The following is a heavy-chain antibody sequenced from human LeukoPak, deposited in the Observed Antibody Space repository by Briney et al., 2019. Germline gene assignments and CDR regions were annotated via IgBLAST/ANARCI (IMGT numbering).Heavy chain of an antibody. J-gene: IGHJ6*03. CDR2: ISSRSSYI. D-gene: IGHD3-10*01. CDR1: GFTFSSYS. CDR3: SRDPEPTNYNYYYYYYMDV. V-gene: IGHV3-21*01. Sequence: GGSLRLSCAASGFTFSSYSMNWVRQAPGKGLEWVSSISSRSSYIHYADSVKGRFTISRDNARNSLYLQMNSLRAEDTAVYYCSRDPEPTNYNYYYYYYMDVWGKGTTVTVSS.